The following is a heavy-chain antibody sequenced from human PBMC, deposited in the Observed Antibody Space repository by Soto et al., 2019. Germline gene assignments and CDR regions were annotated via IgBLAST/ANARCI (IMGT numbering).Heavy chain of an antibody. V-gene: IGHV1-69*06. D-gene: IGHD2-2*02. CDR2: IIPIFGTA. CDR3: AREEDCSSTSCYTGGVSPWFDP. Sequence: AASVKVSCKASGGTFSSYAISWVRQAPGQGLEWMGGIIPIFGTANYAQKFQGRVTITADKSTSTAYMELSSLRSEDTAVYYCAREEDCSSTSCYTGGVSPWFDPWGQGTLVTVSS. J-gene: IGHJ5*02. CDR1: GGTFSSYA.